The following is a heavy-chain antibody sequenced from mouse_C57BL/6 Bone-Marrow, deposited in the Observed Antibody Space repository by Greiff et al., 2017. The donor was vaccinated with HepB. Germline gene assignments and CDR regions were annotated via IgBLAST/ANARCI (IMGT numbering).Heavy chain of an antibody. V-gene: IGHV5-4*01. D-gene: IGHD4-1*01. CDR2: ISDGGSYT. CDR3: ARDLTGTRDY. J-gene: IGHJ2*01. CDR1: GFTFSSYS. Sequence: EVKLVESGGGLVKPGGSLKLSCAASGFTFSSYSMSWVRQTPEKRLEWVATISDGGSYTNYPDNVKGRFTISRDKAKNNLYLQMSHLKSEDTAMYYCARDLTGTRDYWGQGTTLSVSS.